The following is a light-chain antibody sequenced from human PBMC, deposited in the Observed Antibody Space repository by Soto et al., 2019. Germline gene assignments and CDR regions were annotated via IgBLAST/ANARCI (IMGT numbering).Light chain of an antibody. V-gene: IGKV1-6*01. CDR1: QGIRND. Sequence: AIQMTQSPSSLSSSLGDRVTITCRASQGIRNDLGWYQQKPGKAPNLLIYAASSLQSGVPSRFSGSGSGTDFTLTISRLENEDFAVYDCQQYGSSTPTFGQGTKVDIK. CDR3: QQYGSSTPT. CDR2: AAS. J-gene: IGKJ1*01.